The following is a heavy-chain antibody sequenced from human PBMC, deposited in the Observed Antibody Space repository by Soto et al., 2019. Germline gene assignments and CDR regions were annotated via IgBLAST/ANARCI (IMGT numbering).Heavy chain of an antibody. D-gene: IGHD3-9*01. CDR1: GYTFTAYV. CDR3: GRLEGLATISYYFVY. J-gene: IGHJ4*02. V-gene: IGHV1-18*01. CDR2: ISVYTGNT. Sequence: ASVKVSCKASGYTFTAYVFNWVRQAPGQGLEWMGWISVYTGNTNYAQNLQGRVTISADKSKDQFSLKLTSVSAADTAVYYCGRLEGLATISYYFVYWGQGALVTVSS.